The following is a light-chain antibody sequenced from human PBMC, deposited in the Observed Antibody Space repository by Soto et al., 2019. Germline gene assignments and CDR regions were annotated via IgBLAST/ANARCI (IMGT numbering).Light chain of an antibody. CDR1: SSDVGGYNY. V-gene: IGLV2-8*01. Sequence: QSVLTQPPSASGSPGQSVAISCTGTSSDVGGYNYVSWYQQHPGKAPKLMIYEVNKRPSRVPDRFSGSKSGNTASLTVSGLQAEDEADYYCSSYAGSRNVFGTGTKVTVL. CDR3: SSYAGSRNV. CDR2: EVN. J-gene: IGLJ1*01.